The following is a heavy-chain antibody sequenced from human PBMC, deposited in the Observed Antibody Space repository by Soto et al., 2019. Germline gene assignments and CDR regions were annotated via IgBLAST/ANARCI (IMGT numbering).Heavy chain of an antibody. V-gene: IGHV4-59*01. J-gene: IGHJ4*02. CDR3: AREVAGYSYAGRFDY. CDR2: IYYSGST. Sequence: SETLSLTCSVAWGSSSSYGWSWIRQPPGKGLEWIGYIYYSGSTNYNPSLKSRVTISVDTSKNQFSLKLSSVTAADTAVYYCAREVAGYSYAGRFDYWGQGTLVTVSS. CDR1: WGSSSSYG. D-gene: IGHD5-18*01.